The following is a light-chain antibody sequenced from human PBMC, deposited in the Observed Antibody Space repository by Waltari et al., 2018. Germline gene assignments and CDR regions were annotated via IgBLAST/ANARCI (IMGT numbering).Light chain of an antibody. CDR1: QSISKY. J-gene: IGKJ3*01. V-gene: IGKV1-39*01. CDR2: TAS. Sequence: DIQMTQSPSSLSASVGDTVTITCRASQSISKYLNWYQQKPGKAPNLLIYTASSLQSGVPSRFTGSGSGTDFTPTISSLQPEDFATYYCQQSYTTLTFGPGTTVDI. CDR3: QQSYTTLT.